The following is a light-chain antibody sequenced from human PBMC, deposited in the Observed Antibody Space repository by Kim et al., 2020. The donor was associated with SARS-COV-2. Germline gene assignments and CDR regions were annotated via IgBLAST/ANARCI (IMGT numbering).Light chain of an antibody. CDR1: SSDVGRYNY. J-gene: IGLJ3*02. CDR2: DVS. Sequence: QSVLTQPASVSGSPGQSITISCTGTSSDVGRYNYVSWYQQHPGKAPKLMIYDVSKRPSGISNRFSGSKSASTASLTISGLQAEDEADYYCSSYTGTSTLVFGGGTQLTVL. V-gene: IGLV2-14*03. CDR3: SSYTGTSTLV.